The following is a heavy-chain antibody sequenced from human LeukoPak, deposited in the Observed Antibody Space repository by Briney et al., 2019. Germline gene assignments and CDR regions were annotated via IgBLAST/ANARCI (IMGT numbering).Heavy chain of an antibody. CDR3: ARVVGYGGYGWFDY. V-gene: IGHV4-39*07. D-gene: IGHD5-12*01. Sequence: SETLSLTCTVSGGSISSSSYYWGWIRQPPGKGLEWIGSIYYSGSTYYNPSLKSRVSISVDTPKNQFSLRLSSVTAADTAVYFCARVVGYGGYGWFDYWGQGTLVTVSS. CDR1: GGSISSSSYY. CDR2: IYYSGST. J-gene: IGHJ4*02.